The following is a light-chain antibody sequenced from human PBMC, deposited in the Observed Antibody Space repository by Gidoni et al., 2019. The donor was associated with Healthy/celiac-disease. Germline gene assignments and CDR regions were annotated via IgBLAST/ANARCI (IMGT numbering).Light chain of an antibody. CDR2: GAS. J-gene: IGKJ4*01. CDR1: QSVSNSY. CDR3: QQYGSSPRLT. V-gene: IGKV3-20*01. Sequence: EIVLTQSPGTLSLSPGETATLSCRASQSVSNSYLAWYQQKPGQAPRLLIYGASSRAIGIPDRFSGSGSGTDFTLTISRLEPEDFAVYYCQQYGSSPRLTFXRXTKVEIK.